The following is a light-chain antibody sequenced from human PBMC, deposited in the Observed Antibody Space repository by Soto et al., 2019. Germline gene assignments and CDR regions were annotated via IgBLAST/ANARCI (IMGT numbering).Light chain of an antibody. J-gene: IGKJ5*01. Sequence: LTQSTDTLCVSQGERAALGCRASQSVSSSFLAWYQQKGGQAPRLLIYGASSRATGIPDRFICSRSGTYFTVTLCRLDREASAPYYGQPHATSPIPCAQGTRLEIK. V-gene: IGKV3-20*01. CDR2: GAS. CDR3: QPHATSPIP. CDR1: QSVSSSF.